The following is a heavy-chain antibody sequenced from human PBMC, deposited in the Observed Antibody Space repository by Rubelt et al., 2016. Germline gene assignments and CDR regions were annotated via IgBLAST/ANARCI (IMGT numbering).Heavy chain of an antibody. CDR3: AIYDFWSGYYLDY. CDR2: IDPSDFYI. D-gene: IGHD3-3*01. J-gene: IGHJ4*02. CDR1: GYSFTSYW. Sequence: EVQLVQSGAEAKKPGEPLRISCQGSGYSFTSYWISWVRQMPGKCLEWMGRIDPSDFYINYSRAFEGDTTISADKSISTAYLQWSILKASDTAMYYCAIYDFWSGYYLDYWGQGTLVTASS. V-gene: IGHV5-10-1*03.